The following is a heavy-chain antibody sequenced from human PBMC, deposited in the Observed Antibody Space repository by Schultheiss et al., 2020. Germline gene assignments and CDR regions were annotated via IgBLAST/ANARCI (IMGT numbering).Heavy chain of an antibody. CDR1: GYTFTSYG. V-gene: IGHV1-18*01. J-gene: IGHJ4*02. CDR2: ISAYNGNT. D-gene: IGHD3-10*01. Sequence: ASVKVSCKASGYTFTSYGISWVRQAPGQGLEWMGWISAYNGNTNYAQKLQGRVTVTSDTSFSTAYMELNRLNSDDTAVYFCARSIGYGSGSYSSAIDYWGKGTLVTVSS. CDR3: ARSIGYGSGSYSSAIDY.